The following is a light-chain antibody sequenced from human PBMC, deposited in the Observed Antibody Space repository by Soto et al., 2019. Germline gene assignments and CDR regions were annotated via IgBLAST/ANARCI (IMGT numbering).Light chain of an antibody. CDR2: DVS. CDR3: SAYTTRIARYV. CDR1: SSDAGEYKY. J-gene: IGLJ1*01. V-gene: IGLV2-14*03. Sequence: QSALTQPASVSGSPGQSITISCTETSSDAGEYKYVSWYQQHPGTDPPLIIYDVSNRPSAVSNRFSGSKSGSTASLTISGLQAEDEADYYCSAYTTRIARYVFGDGTKVTVL.